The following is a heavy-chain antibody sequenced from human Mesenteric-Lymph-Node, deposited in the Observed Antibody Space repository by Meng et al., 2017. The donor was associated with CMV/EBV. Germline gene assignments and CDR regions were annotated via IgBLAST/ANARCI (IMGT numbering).Heavy chain of an antibody. D-gene: IGHD3-3*01. CDR3: ARDLHRSTHDFWSGYSINAMDV. Sequence: SVQVSCKASGGTFRSYAISWVRQAPGQGLEWMGGIIPIFGTANYAQKFQGRVTITTDESTSTAYMEVSSLRSEDTAVYYCARDLHRSTHDFWSGYSINAMDVWGQGTTVTVSS. J-gene: IGHJ6*01. CDR2: IIPIFGTA. V-gene: IGHV1-69*05. CDR1: GGTFRSYA.